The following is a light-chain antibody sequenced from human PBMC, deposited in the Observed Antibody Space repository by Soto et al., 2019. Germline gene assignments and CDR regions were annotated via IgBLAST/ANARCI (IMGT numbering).Light chain of an antibody. V-gene: IGKV3-20*01. CDR3: QQYVNSPPT. CDR1: QSVSRSY. Sequence: EIVLTQSPGTLSLSPGERATLSCRASQSVSRSYLAWYQQKGGQAPRLLIYGASSRANGIPDRFSGGGSGTDFTLTISRLEPEDFAVYYCQQYVNSPPTFGQGTKVDI. J-gene: IGKJ1*01. CDR2: GAS.